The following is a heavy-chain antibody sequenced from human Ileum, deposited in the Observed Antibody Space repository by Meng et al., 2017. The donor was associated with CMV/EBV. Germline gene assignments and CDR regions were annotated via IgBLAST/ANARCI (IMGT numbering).Heavy chain of an antibody. V-gene: IGHV3-15*01. D-gene: IGHD3-3*01. CDR2: IKTKTDDGTI. CDR3: ARVSFPSFGVVIIDPYYYYGMDV. Sequence: GASLKISCAASGFSFSAAWMSWVRQAPGKGLEWVARIKTKTDDGTIDYAAPVQGRFTISRDDSKNTLSLQMNSLRPEDTAVYYCARVSFPSFGVVIIDPYYYYGMDVWGQGTTVTVSS. J-gene: IGHJ6*02. CDR1: GFSFSAAW.